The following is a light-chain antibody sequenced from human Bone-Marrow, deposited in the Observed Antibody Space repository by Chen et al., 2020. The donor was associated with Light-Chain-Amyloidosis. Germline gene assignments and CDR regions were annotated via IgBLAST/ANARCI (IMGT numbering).Light chain of an antibody. Sequence: DIEMTQSPSSVSESVGDRVTITCRASQDVSNWLAWYQLKPGRAPKLLIYAASTLGSGVPSRFSGSGSGTYFTLTITSLQPEDFASYFCQQANTFPLTFGGGTRVEI. V-gene: IGKV1-12*01. J-gene: IGKJ4*01. CDR2: AAS. CDR1: QDVSNW. CDR3: QQANTFPLT.